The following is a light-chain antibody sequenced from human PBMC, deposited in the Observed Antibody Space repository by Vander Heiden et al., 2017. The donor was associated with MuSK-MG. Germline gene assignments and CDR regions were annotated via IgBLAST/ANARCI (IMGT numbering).Light chain of an antibody. CDR3: QQDNSIPFT. CDR1: QSISSW. CDR2: DAS. V-gene: IGKV1-5*01. Sequence: DIQMTQSPSTLSASVGDRVTITCRASQSISSWLAWYQQKQGKAPKLLIYDASSLESGVPSRFSGSGSGTEFTLTISSLQPDDFATYYCQQDNSIPFTFGQGTKLEIK. J-gene: IGKJ2*01.